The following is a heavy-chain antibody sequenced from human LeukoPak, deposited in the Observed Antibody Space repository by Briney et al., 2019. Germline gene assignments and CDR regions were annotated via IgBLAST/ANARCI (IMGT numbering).Heavy chain of an antibody. D-gene: IGHD2-2*01. CDR1: GGTFSSYA. Sequence: SVKVSCKASGGTFSSYAISWVRQAPGQGLEWMGGIIPIFGTANYAQKFQGRVTITTDESTSTAYMELSSLRSEDTAVYYCARDWALGCSSTSCHYGWGQGTLVTVSS. J-gene: IGHJ4*02. V-gene: IGHV1-69*05. CDR2: IIPIFGTA. CDR3: ARDWALGCSSTSCHYG.